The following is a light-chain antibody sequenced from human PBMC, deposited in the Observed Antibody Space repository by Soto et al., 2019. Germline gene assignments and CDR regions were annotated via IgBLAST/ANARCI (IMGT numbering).Light chain of an antibody. V-gene: IGKV1-5*01. J-gene: IGKJ1*01. Sequence: GDRVAITFRASQTISTWMAWYQQKPGKSPKLLVYDASTLQSGVASRFSGSGSGTEFTLIISGLQPDDFAVYYCHQYNTSPETFGQGTKVDIK. CDR3: HQYNTSPET. CDR2: DAS. CDR1: QTISTW.